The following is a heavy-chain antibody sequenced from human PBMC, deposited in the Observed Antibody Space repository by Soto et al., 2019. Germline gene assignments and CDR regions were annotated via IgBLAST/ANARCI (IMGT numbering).Heavy chain of an antibody. CDR1: GYSFTSYW. Sequence: EVQLVQSGAEVKKPGESLRISCKGSGYSFTSYWIRCVXXXXXXXXXXXXXIDPSDSSTNYSPSFQGHVTISADKSISTAYLQWSSLKASDTAMYYXARRSYYYDSSGYIVHFDPWGQGTLVTVSS. V-gene: IGHV5-10-1*03. J-gene: IGHJ5*02. D-gene: IGHD3-22*01. CDR3: ARRSYYYDSSGYIVHFDP. CDR2: IDPSDSST.